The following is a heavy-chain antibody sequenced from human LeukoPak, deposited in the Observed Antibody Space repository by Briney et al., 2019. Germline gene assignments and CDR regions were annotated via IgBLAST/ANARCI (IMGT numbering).Heavy chain of an antibody. D-gene: IGHD2-15*01. CDR3: ARGDPDCSGGSCYWDWFDP. V-gene: IGHV1-18*01. Sequence: ASVKVSCKASGYTFTSYGISWVRQAPGQGLEWMGWISAYNGNTNYAQKLQGRVTMTTDTSTSTAYVELRSLRSDDTAVYYCARGDPDCSGGSCYWDWFDPWGQGTLVTVSS. CDR2: ISAYNGNT. J-gene: IGHJ5*02. CDR1: GYTFTSYG.